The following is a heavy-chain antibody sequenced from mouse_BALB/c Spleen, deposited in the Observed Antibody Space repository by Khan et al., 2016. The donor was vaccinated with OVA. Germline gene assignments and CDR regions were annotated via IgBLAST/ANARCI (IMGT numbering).Heavy chain of an antibody. CDR1: GFSLTSYG. D-gene: IGHD1-3*01. CDR3: ARLEDI. CDR2: IWAGGGT. Sequence: VQLQESGPGLVAPSQSLSITCTVSGFSLTSYGVHWVRQPPGKGLEWLGVIWAGGGTTNNSALMSSLSTSKDNSKCQVFINMNSLQTDDTAIYYCARLEDIWGQGTTLTVSS. J-gene: IGHJ2*01. V-gene: IGHV2-9*02.